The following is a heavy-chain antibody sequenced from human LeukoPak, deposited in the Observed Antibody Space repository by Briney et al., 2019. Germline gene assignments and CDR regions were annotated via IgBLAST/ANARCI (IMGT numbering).Heavy chain of an antibody. J-gene: IGHJ2*01. CDR2: IYYRGST. CDR1: GGSISSSSYY. Sequence: PSETLSLTCTVSGGSISSSSYYWGWIRQPPGKGLEWIGSIYYRGSTYYNPSLESRVTISEDTSKNQFSLKLNSVTAADTAVYYCVKPSYLNWYFGLWGRGTLVTVSS. CDR3: VKPSYLNWYFGL. V-gene: IGHV4-39*01.